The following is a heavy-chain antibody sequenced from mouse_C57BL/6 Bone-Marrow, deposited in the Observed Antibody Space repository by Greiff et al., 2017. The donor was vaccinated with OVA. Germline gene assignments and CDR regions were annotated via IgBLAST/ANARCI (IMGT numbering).Heavy chain of an antibody. CDR3: TTGLLRDYYAMDY. J-gene: IGHJ4*01. CDR2: IDPENGDT. V-gene: IGHV14-4*01. D-gene: IGHD2-10*01. Sequence: VQLQQPGTELVKPGASVKLSCKASGYTFTSYWMHWVKQRPEQGLEWIGWIDPENGDTEYASKFQGKATITADTSSNTAYLQLSSLTSEDPAVYYCTTGLLRDYYAMDYWGQGTSVTVSS. CDR1: GYTFTSYW.